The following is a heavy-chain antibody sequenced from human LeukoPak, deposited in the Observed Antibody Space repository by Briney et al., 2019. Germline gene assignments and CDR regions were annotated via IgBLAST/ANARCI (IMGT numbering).Heavy chain of an antibody. V-gene: IGHV1-46*01. CDR1: GYTLTELS. CDR2: INPSGGST. CDR3: ARVRLPGANEGMDV. Sequence: ASVKVSCKVSGYTLTELSMHWVRQAPGQGLEWMGIINPSGGSTSYAQKFQGRVTMTRDTSTSTVYMELSSLRSEDTAVYYCARVRLPGANEGMDVWGQGTTVTVSS. D-gene: IGHD3-10*01. J-gene: IGHJ6*02.